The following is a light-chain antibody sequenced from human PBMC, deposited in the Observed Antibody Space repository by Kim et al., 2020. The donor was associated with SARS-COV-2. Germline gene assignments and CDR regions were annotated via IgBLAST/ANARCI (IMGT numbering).Light chain of an antibody. CDR1: SSDVGGYNF. Sequence: QSALTQPASVSGSPGQSITISCTGTSSDVGGYNFVSWYQQYPGKAPKLMIYAVSKRPSGVSNRFSGSKSGNTASLTISGLQAEDEADYYCTSYTSTITWVFGGGTQLTDL. CDR2: AVS. CDR3: TSYTSTITWV. V-gene: IGLV2-14*01. J-gene: IGLJ3*02.